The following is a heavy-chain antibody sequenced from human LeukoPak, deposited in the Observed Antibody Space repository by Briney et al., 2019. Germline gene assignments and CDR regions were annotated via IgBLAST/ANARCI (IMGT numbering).Heavy chain of an antibody. CDR1: GGSISSGSYY. Sequence: SETLSLTCTVSGGSISSGSYYWSWIRQPAGKGLEWIGRIYTSGSTNYNPSLKSRVTISVDTSKNQFSLKLSSVTAADTAVYYCARDLAYRSSTSCYYYYYYMDVWGKGTTVTVSS. CDR3: ARDLAYRSSTSCYYYYYYMDV. V-gene: IGHV4-61*02. D-gene: IGHD2-2*01. CDR2: IYTSGST. J-gene: IGHJ6*03.